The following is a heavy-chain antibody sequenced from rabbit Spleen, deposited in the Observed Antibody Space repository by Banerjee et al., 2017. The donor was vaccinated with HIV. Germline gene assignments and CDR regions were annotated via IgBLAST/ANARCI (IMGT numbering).Heavy chain of an antibody. CDR3: ARDLAGAIGWNFYL. Sequence: QSLEESGGGLVKPGASLTLTCTVSGFSFSSSYYMCWVRQAPGKGLEWIACIYGGSSGSTYYASWAKGRFTISKSSSTTVTLQMTSLTVADTATYFCARDLAGAIGWNFYLWGPGTLVTVS. D-gene: IGHD4-1*01. CDR1: GFSFSSSYY. J-gene: IGHJ4*01. V-gene: IGHV1S40*01. CDR2: IYGGSSGST.